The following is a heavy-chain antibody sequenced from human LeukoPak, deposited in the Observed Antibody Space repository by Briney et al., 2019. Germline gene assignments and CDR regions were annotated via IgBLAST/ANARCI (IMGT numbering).Heavy chain of an antibody. CDR1: GFIFSDYY. D-gene: IGHD3-10*01. V-gene: IGHV3-11*05. CDR2: ISSSSSYT. CDR3: ARGRRGSGSAFDY. Sequence: GGSLRLSCATSGFIFSDYYMSWIRQAPGKGLEWVAYISSSSSYTDYADSVKARFTISRDNAKNSLYLQMNSLRAEDTAVYYCARGRRGSGSAFDYWGQGTLVTVSS. J-gene: IGHJ4*02.